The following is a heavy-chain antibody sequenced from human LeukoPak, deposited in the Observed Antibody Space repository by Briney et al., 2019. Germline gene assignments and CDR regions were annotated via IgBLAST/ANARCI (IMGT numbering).Heavy chain of an antibody. J-gene: IGHJ4*02. Sequence: SETLSLTCTVSGGSISSYYWSWIRQPPGKGLEWIGHIYYSGSTNYNPSLKSRVTISIDTSKNQFSLRLSSVTAADTAVYYCARGAAGYSYVGGQGTLVTVPS. CDR2: IYYSGST. V-gene: IGHV4-59*01. CDR1: GGSISSYY. D-gene: IGHD5-18*01. CDR3: ARGAAGYSYV.